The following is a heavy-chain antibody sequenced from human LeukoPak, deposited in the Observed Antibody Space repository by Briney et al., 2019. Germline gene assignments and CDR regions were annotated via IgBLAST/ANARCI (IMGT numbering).Heavy chain of an antibody. J-gene: IGHJ4*02. CDR1: GFTFSNAW. Sequence: GGSLLLSCAASGFTFSNAWMNWVRQAPGKGLEWVGRIKSKTDGGTTDYAAPVKGRFTISRDDSKNTLYLQMNSLKTEDTAVYYCTTHKPNVYCSSTSCASDFDYWGQGTLVTVSS. D-gene: IGHD2-2*01. CDR2: IKSKTDGGTT. CDR3: TTHKPNVYCSSTSCASDFDY. V-gene: IGHV3-15*07.